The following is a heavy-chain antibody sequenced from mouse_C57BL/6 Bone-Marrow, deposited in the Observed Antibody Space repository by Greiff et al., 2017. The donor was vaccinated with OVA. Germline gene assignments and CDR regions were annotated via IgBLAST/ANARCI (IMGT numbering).Heavy chain of an antibody. CDR2: INPNYGTT. V-gene: IGHV1-39*01. D-gene: IGHD3-3*01. J-gene: IGHJ3*01. CDR1: GYSFTDYN. CDR3: ERGGDAWFAY. Sequence: EVQLQQSGPELVKPGASVKISCKASGYSFTDYNMNWVKQSNGKSLEWIGVINPNYGTTSYHHKFKGKATLTVDQSSSTAYLQLNSLTSDASAVFFCERGGDAWFAYWGQGTLVTVSA.